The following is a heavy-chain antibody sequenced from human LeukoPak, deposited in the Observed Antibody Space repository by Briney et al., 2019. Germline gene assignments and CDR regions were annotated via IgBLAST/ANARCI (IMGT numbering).Heavy chain of an antibody. J-gene: IGHJ4*02. D-gene: IGHD6-13*01. Sequence: TGGSLRLSCAASGFTFSNYGMHWVRQAPGKGREWVQFIWYDGSNKYYADSVKGRFTISRDNSKNTLFLQMNSPRAEDTAVYYCAKDSVAAAGRGLDYWGQGTLVTASS. CDR2: IWYDGSNK. CDR1: GFTFSNYG. CDR3: AKDSVAAAGRGLDY. V-gene: IGHV3-30*02.